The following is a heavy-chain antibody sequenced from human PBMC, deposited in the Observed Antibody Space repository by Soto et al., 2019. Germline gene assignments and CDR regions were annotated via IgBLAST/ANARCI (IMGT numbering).Heavy chain of an antibody. D-gene: IGHD6-19*01. CDR2: INTNGVNT. CDR3: ARGRVEDSSGWATYFDY. Sequence: GASMKISCAASGFTFSGYSMFWVRQAPGKGLEYVSAINTNGVNTFYAKSVKGRFTISRDNSKNTMYLQMGSLRAEDMAVYYCARGRVEDSSGWATYFDYWGQGTLVTVSS. CDR1: GFTFSGYS. J-gene: IGHJ4*02. V-gene: IGHV3-64*01.